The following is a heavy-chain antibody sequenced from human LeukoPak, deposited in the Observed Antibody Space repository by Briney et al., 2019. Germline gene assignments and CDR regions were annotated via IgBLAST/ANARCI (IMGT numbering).Heavy chain of an antibody. V-gene: IGHV3-11*01. D-gene: IGHD3-3*01. CDR1: GFTFSDYY. CDR2: ISSSGSTI. J-gene: IGHJ1*01. Sequence: GGSLRLSCAASGFTFSDYYMSWIRQAPGKGLEWVSYISSSGSTIYYADSVKGRFTISRDNAKNSLYLQMNSLRAEDTAVYYCAKSRNYDFWSGYPTIKYFQHWGQGTLVTVSS. CDR3: AKSRNYDFWSGYPTIKYFQH.